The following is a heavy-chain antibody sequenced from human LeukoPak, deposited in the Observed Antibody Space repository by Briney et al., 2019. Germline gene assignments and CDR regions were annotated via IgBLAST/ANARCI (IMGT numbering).Heavy chain of an antibody. Sequence: SETLTLTCAVYEGSFSGHYWTWIRQPPGKGLEWIWEINHSGSTNYNPSLESRVTISVDTNKNHFSLKLSSVTAADTAVYYCASGEYYDLWSGYYVDWGQGTLVTVSA. V-gene: IGHV4-34*01. CDR2: INHSGST. CDR3: ASGEYYDLWSGYYVD. J-gene: IGHJ4*02. D-gene: IGHD3-3*01. CDR1: EGSFSGHY.